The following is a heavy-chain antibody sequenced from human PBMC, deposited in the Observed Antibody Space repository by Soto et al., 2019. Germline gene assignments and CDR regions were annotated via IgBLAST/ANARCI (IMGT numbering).Heavy chain of an antibody. CDR2: IYYSGST. V-gene: IGHV4-59*01. Sequence: SETLSLTCTVSGGSISSYYGSWIRQPPGKGLEWIGDIYYSGSTNCNPSLKSRVTISVDTSKNQFSLKLSSVTAADTAVYYCARFEVLVGSSSQPEYYGMDVWGQGTTVTVSS. CDR1: GGSISSYY. J-gene: IGHJ6*02. CDR3: ARFEVLVGSSSQPEYYGMDV. D-gene: IGHD6-6*01.